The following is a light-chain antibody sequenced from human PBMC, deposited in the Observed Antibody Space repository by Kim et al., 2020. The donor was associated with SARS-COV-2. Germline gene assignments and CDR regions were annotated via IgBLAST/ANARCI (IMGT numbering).Light chain of an antibody. CDR3: QPYSTTPWT. J-gene: IGKJ2*01. V-gene: IGKV3-20*01. Sequence: PGERATLSCRPSQRVSSAYLAWYQQQPGQAPRLLISRSSSRAPGIPDRFSGRGSGTAFTLTVSRLDPGGVAVYSCQPYSTTPWTFGQGAKL. CDR2: RSS. CDR1: QRVSSAY.